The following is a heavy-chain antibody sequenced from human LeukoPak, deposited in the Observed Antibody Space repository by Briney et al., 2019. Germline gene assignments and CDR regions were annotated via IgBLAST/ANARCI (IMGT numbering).Heavy chain of an antibody. D-gene: IGHD5-24*01. CDR1: GGSISSGGYY. CDR2: IYYSGRT. J-gene: IGHJ4*02. Sequence: TSSETLSLTCTVSGGSISSGGYYWSWIRQHPGKGLEWIGYIYYSGRTYYNPSLKNRVTISVDTSKNQFSLKVSSVTAADTAVYYCARVRMMATTFDYWGQGTLVTVSS. V-gene: IGHV4-31*03. CDR3: ARVRMMATTFDY.